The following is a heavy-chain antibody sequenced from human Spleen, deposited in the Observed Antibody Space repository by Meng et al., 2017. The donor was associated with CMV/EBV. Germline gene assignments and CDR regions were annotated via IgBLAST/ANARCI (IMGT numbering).Heavy chain of an antibody. V-gene: IGHV1-18*01. CDR1: GYTFSSYG. D-gene: IGHD3-22*01. CDR2: TSAYTGDA. CDR3: ARDRASYDSSGYLYGMDV. Sequence: ASVKVSCKASGYTFSSYGISWVLQAPGQGLEWMGWTSAYTGDAYYAHNVKGRVTMTTDTSTGTAYMELTSLRSDDTAVYYCARDRASYDSSGYLYGMDVWGQGTTVTVSS. J-gene: IGHJ6*02.